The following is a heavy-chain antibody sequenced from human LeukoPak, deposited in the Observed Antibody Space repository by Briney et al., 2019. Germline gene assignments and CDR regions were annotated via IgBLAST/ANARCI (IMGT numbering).Heavy chain of an antibody. Sequence: GSLRLSCAASGFTFSSYWMSWIRQPPGKGLEWIGEINHSGSTNYNPSLKSRVTISVDTSKNQFSLKLSSVTAADTAVYYCARPDTTGTTPFDPWGQGTLVTVSS. V-gene: IGHV4-34*01. J-gene: IGHJ5*02. CDR1: GFTFSSYW. CDR2: INHSGST. CDR3: ARPDTTGTTPFDP. D-gene: IGHD1-1*01.